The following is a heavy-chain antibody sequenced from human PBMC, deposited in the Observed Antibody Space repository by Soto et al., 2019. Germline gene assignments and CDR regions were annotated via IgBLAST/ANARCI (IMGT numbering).Heavy chain of an antibody. D-gene: IGHD3-22*01. CDR3: ARAYYDNSGYPLGGMDV. Sequence: DVRLVESGGGLVQPGGSLRLSCVGFGFTFSTYDMHWVRQSVGKGLEWVSSIGTDDDTYYLDSVRGRFTISREDAKNSLYLQMGSLRAGDTAVYYCARAYYDNSGYPLGGMDVWGQGTMVTVSS. CDR2: IGTDDDT. V-gene: IGHV3-13*01. J-gene: IGHJ6*02. CDR1: GFTFSTYD.